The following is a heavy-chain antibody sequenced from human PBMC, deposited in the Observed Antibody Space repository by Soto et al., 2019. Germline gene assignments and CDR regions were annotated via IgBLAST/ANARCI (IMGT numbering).Heavy chain of an antibody. CDR2: ISQDGTDT. CDR1: GISFSRCL. V-gene: IGHV3-7*01. D-gene: IGHD4-17*01. CDR3: ARDPLSYGDYAQTYWYFDL. Sequence: GGSLRLSCGASGISFSRCLMSWVRQAPGKGLEWVASISQDGTDTDYVDSVKGRFAISRDNPKNPLYLQMNSLRADDTAVYYCARDPLSYGDYAQTYWYFDLWGRGTQVTVSS. J-gene: IGHJ2*01.